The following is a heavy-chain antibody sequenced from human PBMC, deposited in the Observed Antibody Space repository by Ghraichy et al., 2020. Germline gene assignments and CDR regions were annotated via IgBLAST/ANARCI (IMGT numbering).Heavy chain of an antibody. V-gene: IGHV4-59*01. CDR2: IYYSGST. Sequence: SETLSLTCTVSGGSISSYYWSWIRRPPGKGLEWIGYIYYSGSTNYNPSLKSRVTISVDTSKNQFSVKLSSVTAADTAVYYCARVRDSSGYYYHSPLYYFDYWGPGTLVTVSS. CDR1: GGSISSYY. J-gene: IGHJ4*02. CDR3: ARVRDSSGYYYHSPLYYFDY. D-gene: IGHD3-22*01.